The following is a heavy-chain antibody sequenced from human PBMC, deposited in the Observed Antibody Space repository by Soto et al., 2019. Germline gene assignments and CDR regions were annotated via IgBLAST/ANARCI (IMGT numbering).Heavy chain of an antibody. CDR3: TTWTAAARGY. Sequence: EVQLVESGGGLVKPGGSLRLSCAVSGFTFSDACMSWVRQAPGKGLEWVGRIKSNIDGVTTEYAAPVKDRFTISRYYSKNTLYLQMNRLKTEDTAVYYCTTWTAAARGYWGQGTLVTVSS. CDR1: GFTFSDAC. D-gene: IGHD6-13*01. CDR2: IKSNIDGVTT. J-gene: IGHJ4*02. V-gene: IGHV3-15*01.